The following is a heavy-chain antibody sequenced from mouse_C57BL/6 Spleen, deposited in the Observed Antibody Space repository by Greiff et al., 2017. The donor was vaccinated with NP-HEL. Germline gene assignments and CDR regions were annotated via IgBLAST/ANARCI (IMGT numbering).Heavy chain of an antibody. CDR3: ARYSLLRSLFFAH. V-gene: IGHV1-50*01. D-gene: IGHD1-1*01. Sequence: QVQLQQPGAELVKPGASVKLSCKASGYTFTSYWMQWVKQRPGQGLEWIGEIDPSDSYTNYNQKFKGKATLTVDTSSSTAYMQLSSLTSEDSAVYYCARYSLLRSLFFAHWGEETLVTVSA. CDR2: IDPSDSYT. J-gene: IGHJ3*01. CDR1: GYTFTSYW.